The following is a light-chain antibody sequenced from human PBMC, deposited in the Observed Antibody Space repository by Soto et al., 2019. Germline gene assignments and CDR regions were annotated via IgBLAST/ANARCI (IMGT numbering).Light chain of an antibody. J-gene: IGKJ1*01. CDR1: ESVSRD. Sequence: GRSQTPNTRAPSPGDRATISWRASESVSRDLAWYQQKPGQAPRLLIYDASTRATGIPDRFSGSGSGTDFTLTISRLEPEDFAMYYCQQDCSSPSTFGQGTRVEIK. CDR3: QQDCSSPST. CDR2: DAS. V-gene: IGKV3-20*01.